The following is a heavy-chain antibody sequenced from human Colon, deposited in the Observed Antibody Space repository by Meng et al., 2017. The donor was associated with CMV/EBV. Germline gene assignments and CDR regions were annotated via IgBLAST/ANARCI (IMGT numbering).Heavy chain of an antibody. J-gene: IGHJ4*02. CDR2: IKPSTGDT. Sequence: VQLVQAGVEVKKPGTSVNLSCKVSGYTFTGYGMHWVRQAPGQGIEWMGRIKPSTGDTNYAQNFHGMVTVTRDTSISTVYMEVNSLTSDDTAVYYCTREGFDYWGQGALVTVSS. CDR3: TREGFDY. CDR1: GYTFTGYG. V-gene: IGHV1-2*06.